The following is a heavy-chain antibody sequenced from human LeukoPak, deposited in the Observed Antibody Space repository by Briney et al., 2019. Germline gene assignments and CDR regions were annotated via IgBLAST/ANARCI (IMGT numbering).Heavy chain of an antibody. V-gene: IGHV4-39*01. J-gene: IGHJ5*02. CDR2: IYDRTNS. CDR1: GGSISSSRNY. D-gene: IGHD3-3*01. Sequence: PSETLSLTCSVSGGSISSSRNYWGWIRQPPGKGLEWIGSIYDRTNSDYNPSPKSRVTLSVDTSKNQFSLSLTSVTAADTAVYFCAISRPYDYWTGYYVADKNWFDPWGQGTLLSVSS. CDR3: AISRPYDYWTGYYVADKNWFDP.